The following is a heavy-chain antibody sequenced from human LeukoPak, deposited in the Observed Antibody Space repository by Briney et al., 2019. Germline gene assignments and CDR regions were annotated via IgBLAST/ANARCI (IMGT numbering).Heavy chain of an antibody. J-gene: IGHJ4*02. CDR2: IYYSGST. CDR3: ARSYSTSSEIDY. CDR1: GGSISSYY. D-gene: IGHD6-6*01. Sequence: SETLSLTCTVSGGSISSYYWTWIRQPPGKGLEGIGYIYYSGSTNYNPSLKSRVTISVDTSKNQFSLKLSSVTAADTAVYYCARSYSTSSEIDYWGQGTLVTVSS. V-gene: IGHV4-59*08.